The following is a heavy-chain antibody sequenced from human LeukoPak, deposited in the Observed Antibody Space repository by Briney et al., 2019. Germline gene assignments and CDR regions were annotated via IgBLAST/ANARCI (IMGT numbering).Heavy chain of an antibody. CDR2: ISSDGSTI. J-gene: IGHJ4*02. D-gene: IGHD1-26*01. Sequence: GGSLRLSCAASGFTFSNYWMWWARQSPGRGLEWVSRISSDGSTINYADSVKGRLTISRDNAKNTLFLQMNSLRAEDTAVFYCVRDERDGEVGAPFDYWGQGTLVTVSS. CDR1: GFTFSNYW. V-gene: IGHV3-74*01. CDR3: VRDERDGEVGAPFDY.